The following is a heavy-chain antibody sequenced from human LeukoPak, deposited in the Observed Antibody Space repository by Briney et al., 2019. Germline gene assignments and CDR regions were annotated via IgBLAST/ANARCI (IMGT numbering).Heavy chain of an antibody. CDR3: ARHPVTMYYFDY. D-gene: IGHD4-17*01. J-gene: IGHJ4*02. Sequence: SETLSLTCTVSGGSISSGGYYWSWIRQHPGQGLEWIGYIYYSGSTYYNPSLKSRVTISVDTSKNQFSLKLSSVTAADTAVYYCARHPVTMYYFDYWGQGTLVTVSS. CDR2: IYYSGST. CDR1: GGSISSGGYY. V-gene: IGHV4-31*03.